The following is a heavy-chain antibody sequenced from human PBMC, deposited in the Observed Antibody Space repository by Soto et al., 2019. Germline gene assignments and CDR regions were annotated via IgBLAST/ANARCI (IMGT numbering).Heavy chain of an antibody. CDR3: VSDLLYGSSSGSNY. CDR1: GFTFSNAW. CDR2: IKSKTDGGTT. Sequence: PGGSLRLSCAASGFTFSNAWMNWVRQAPGKGLEWVGRIKSKTDGGTTDYAAPVKGRFTVSGDNAKNTIYLQMNSLRAEDTAVYYCVSDLLYGSSSGSNYWGQGALVTVS. J-gene: IGHJ4*02. D-gene: IGHD6-6*01. V-gene: IGHV3-15*07.